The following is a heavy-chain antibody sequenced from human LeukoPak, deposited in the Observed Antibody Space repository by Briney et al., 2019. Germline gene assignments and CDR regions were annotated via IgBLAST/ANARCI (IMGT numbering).Heavy chain of an antibody. CDR1: GDILTELS. V-gene: IGHV1-24*01. CDR3: ARDKWLDGFDP. CDR2: FDPEQNTM. D-gene: IGHD6-19*01. J-gene: IGHJ5*02. Sequence: ASVKVSCKVSGDILTELSIQWVRQAPGKGLECMGGFDPEQNTMIYAQRLQGRVTMTEDTSTDTAYMELSSLRSEDTAVYYCARDKWLDGFDPWGQGTLVTVSS.